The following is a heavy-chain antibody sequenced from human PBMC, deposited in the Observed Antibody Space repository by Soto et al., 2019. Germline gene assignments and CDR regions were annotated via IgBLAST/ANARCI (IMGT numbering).Heavy chain of an antibody. J-gene: IGHJ5*02. CDR3: AKDSGYNYGYFRWFDP. CDR2: IYHSGST. Sequence: PSETLSLTCAVSGGSISSGGYSWSWIRQPPGKGLEWIGYIYHSGSTYYNPSLKSRVTISVDTSKSQFSLKLSSVTAADTAVYYCAKDSGYNYGYFRWFDPWGQGTLVTVPQ. CDR1: GGSISSGGYS. V-gene: IGHV4-30-2*02. D-gene: IGHD5-18*01.